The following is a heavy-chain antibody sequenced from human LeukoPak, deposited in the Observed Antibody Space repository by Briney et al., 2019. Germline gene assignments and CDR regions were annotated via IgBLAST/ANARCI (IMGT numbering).Heavy chain of an antibody. J-gene: IGHJ4*02. Sequence: PAGRSLRLSCAASGFTFSSYGMHWVRQAPGKGLEWVAVISYDGSNKYYADSVKGRFTISRDNSKNTLYLQMNSLRAEDTAVYYCAKGGSSGWDYFDYWGQGTLVTVSS. V-gene: IGHV3-30*18. CDR3: AKGGSSGWDYFDY. CDR2: ISYDGSNK. D-gene: IGHD6-19*01. CDR1: GFTFSSYG.